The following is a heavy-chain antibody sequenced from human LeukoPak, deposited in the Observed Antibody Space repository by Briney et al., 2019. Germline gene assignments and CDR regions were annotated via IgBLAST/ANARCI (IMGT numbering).Heavy chain of an antibody. CDR1: GFTFSSYA. D-gene: IGHD1-26*01. J-gene: IGHJ4*02. V-gene: IGHV3-30*04. CDR3: AREDEYSGSYRAFDY. Sequence: PGGSLRLSCAASGFTFSSYAMHWVRQAPGEGLEWVAVISYDGSNKYYADSVKGRFTISRDNSKNTLYVQMNSLRGEDTAVYYCAREDEYSGSYRAFDYWGQGTLVTVSS. CDR2: ISYDGSNK.